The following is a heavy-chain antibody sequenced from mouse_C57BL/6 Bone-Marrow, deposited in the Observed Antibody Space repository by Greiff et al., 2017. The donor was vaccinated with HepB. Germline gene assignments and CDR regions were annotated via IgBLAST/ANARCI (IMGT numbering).Heavy chain of an antibody. CDR1: GYTFTSYW. J-gene: IGHJ3*01. CDR2: IDPSDSYT. V-gene: IGHV1-69*01. CDR3: ARSPITRFAY. Sequence: QVQLQQSGAELVMPGASVKLSCKASGYTFTSYWMHWVKQRPGQGLEWIGEIDPSDSYTNYNQKFKGKSTLTVDKSSSTAYMQLSSLTSEDSAVYYCARSPITRFAYWGQGTLVTVSA. D-gene: IGHD2-4*01.